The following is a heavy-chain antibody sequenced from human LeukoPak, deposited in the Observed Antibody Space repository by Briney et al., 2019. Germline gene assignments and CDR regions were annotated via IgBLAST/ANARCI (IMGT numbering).Heavy chain of an antibody. CDR2: ISGGGGST. CDR3: AKDYPLDY. CDR1: GFTFSSYT. J-gene: IGHJ4*02. V-gene: IGHV3-23*01. Sequence: GGSLRLSCAASGFTFSSYTMHWVRQAPGKGLEWVSAISGGGGSTYYADSVKGRFTISRDDSKNTLYLQMNTLRAEDTAVYYCAKDYPLDYWGQGALVTVSS.